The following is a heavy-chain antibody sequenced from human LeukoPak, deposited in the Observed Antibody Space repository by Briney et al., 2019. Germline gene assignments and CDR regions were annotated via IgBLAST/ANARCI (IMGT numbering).Heavy chain of an antibody. Sequence: GGSLRLSCAASGFTFSSYGMHWVRQAPGKGLEWVAVISYDGSNKYYADSVKGRFTISRDNSKNTLYLQMNSLRAEDTAVYYCEKEGGAVACLDYWGQGTLVTVSS. V-gene: IGHV3-30*18. CDR1: GFTFSSYG. J-gene: IGHJ4*02. CDR2: ISYDGSNK. CDR3: EKEGGAVACLDY. D-gene: IGHD6-19*01.